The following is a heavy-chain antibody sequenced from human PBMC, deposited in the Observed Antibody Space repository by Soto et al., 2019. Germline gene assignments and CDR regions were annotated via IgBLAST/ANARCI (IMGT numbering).Heavy chain of an antibody. J-gene: IGHJ4*02. CDR3: AKDYKFFRKLVPAAPYYFDY. CDR1: GFTFSSYG. D-gene: IGHD2-2*01. CDR2: ISYDGSNK. Sequence: GGSLRLSCAASGFTFSSYGMHWVRQAPGKGLEWVAVISYDGSNKYYADSVKGRFTISRDNSKNTLYLQMNSLRAEDTAVYYCAKDYKFFRKLVPAAPYYFDYWGQGTLVTVSS. V-gene: IGHV3-30*18.